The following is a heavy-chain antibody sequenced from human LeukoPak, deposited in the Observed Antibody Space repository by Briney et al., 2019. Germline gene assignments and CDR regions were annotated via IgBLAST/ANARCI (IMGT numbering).Heavy chain of an antibody. CDR1: GFTVSSNY. Sequence: GGSLRLSCAASGFTVSSNYMSWVRQAPGKGLEWVSVIYSGGSTYYADSVKGRFTISRDNSKTTLYLQMNSLRAADTAVYYCASAYCTKGICSKVPLDYWGQGTLVTVSS. J-gene: IGHJ4*02. D-gene: IGHD2-8*01. CDR3: ASAYCTKGICSKVPLDY. V-gene: IGHV3-53*01. CDR2: IYSGGST.